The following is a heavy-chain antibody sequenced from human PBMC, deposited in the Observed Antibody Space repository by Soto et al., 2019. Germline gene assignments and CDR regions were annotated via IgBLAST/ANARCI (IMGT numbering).Heavy chain of an antibody. J-gene: IGHJ4*02. Sequence: QVQLVESGGGVVQPGRSLRLSCAASKFTFSDFGMHWVRQAPEKGLEWLGTIWYDGSKKIYGDSVKGRFTIFRDNSKNTLYLQMNSLRVEDTAVYYCVRDTYDTSADYWGQGTLVTVSS. CDR3: VRDTYDTSADY. CDR1: KFTFSDFG. D-gene: IGHD3-22*01. V-gene: IGHV3-33*01. CDR2: IWYDGSKK.